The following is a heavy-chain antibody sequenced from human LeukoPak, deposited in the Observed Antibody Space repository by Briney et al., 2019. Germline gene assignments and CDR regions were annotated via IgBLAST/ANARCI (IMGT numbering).Heavy chain of an antibody. Sequence: GGSLRLSCAASGFTFSSYAMHWVRQAPGKGLEWVAVIWYGGSNKYYADSVKGRFTISRDNSKSTLYLQMNSLRAEDTAVYYCAKGPGVNCSSTSCYSGLYFDYWGQGTLVTVSS. CDR1: GFTFSSYA. V-gene: IGHV3-30*04. D-gene: IGHD2-2*02. CDR3: AKGPGVNCSSTSCYSGLYFDY. J-gene: IGHJ4*02. CDR2: IWYGGSNK.